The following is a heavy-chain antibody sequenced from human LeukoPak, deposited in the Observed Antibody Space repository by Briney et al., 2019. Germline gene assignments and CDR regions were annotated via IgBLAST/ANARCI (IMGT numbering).Heavy chain of an antibody. CDR3: ARWLDCTNRVCYNKGFDY. J-gene: IGHJ4*02. CDR2: IKQDGSEK. D-gene: IGHD2-8*01. CDR1: GFTFSSYW. V-gene: IGHV3-7*01. Sequence: PGGSLRLSCAASGFTFSSYWMSWVRQAPGKGLEWVANIKQDGSEKYYADSVKGRFTISRDNAKNSLYLQMNSLRAEDTAVYYCARWLDCTNRVCYNKGFDYWGQGTLVTVSS.